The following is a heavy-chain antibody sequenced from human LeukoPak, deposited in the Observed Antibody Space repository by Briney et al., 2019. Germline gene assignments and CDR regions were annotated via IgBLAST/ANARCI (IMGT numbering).Heavy chain of an antibody. J-gene: IGHJ3*02. V-gene: IGHV3-21*01. Sequence: GGSLRLSCAASGFTFSSCSVNWVRQAPGKGLECVSSISSSSSSIYYADSVRGRFTISRDNAKNSLYLQMNSLRAEDTAVYYCARDEGIAAAGSGGGDAFDIWAKGQWSPSLQ. CDR3: ARDEGIAAAGSGGGDAFDI. D-gene: IGHD6-13*01. CDR1: GFTFSSCS. CDR2: ISSSSSSI.